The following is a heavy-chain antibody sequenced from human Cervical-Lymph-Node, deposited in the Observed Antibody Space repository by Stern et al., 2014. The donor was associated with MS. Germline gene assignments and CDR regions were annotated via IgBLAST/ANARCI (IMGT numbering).Heavy chain of an antibody. J-gene: IGHJ6*02. CDR3: ARTYYYGSGTYNYYYYHMDV. V-gene: IGHV1-69*17. CDR1: GDTFSTYA. CDR2: IIPIFGIA. Sequence: VQLVESGAEVKKPGSSVKVSCKTSGDTFSTYAISWVRQAPGQGLEWTGGIIPIFGIANYAQKFQGRGTITADRSTRTAYMELSSLRSEDTAVYYCARTYYYGSGTYNYYYYHMDVWGQGTTVTVSS. D-gene: IGHD3-10*01.